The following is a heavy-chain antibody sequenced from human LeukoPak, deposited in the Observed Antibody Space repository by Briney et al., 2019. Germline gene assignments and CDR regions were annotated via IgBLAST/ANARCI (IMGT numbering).Heavy chain of an antibody. CDR1: GFTFSSYG. D-gene: IGHD6-13*01. CDR2: IWYDGSKK. Sequence: GGSLRLSCAASGFTFSSYGMHWVRQAPGKGLGWVAVIWYDGSKKYYADSVKGRFTISRDNSKHTLYLQMNSLRAGDTAVYYCAKDLAAAGALDYWGQGTLVTVSS. J-gene: IGHJ4*02. V-gene: IGHV3-33*06. CDR3: AKDLAAAGALDY.